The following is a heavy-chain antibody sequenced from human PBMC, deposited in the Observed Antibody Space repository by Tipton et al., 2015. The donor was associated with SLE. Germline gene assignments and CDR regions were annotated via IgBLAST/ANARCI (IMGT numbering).Heavy chain of an antibody. Sequence: TLSLTCTVSGGSLNNYYWSWIRQSPGKGLEWIGFIYNTGSTNFNPSLKSRLTISGDTSRNQFSLKLISVNTADTAVYFCARDLVGASAFDIWGQGTMVTVSS. CDR2: IYNTGST. CDR3: ARDLVGASAFDI. J-gene: IGHJ3*02. D-gene: IGHD1-26*01. CDR1: GGSLNNYY. V-gene: IGHV4-59*01.